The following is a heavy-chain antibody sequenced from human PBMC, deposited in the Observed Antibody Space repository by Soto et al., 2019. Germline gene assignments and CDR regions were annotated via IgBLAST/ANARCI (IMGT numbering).Heavy chain of an antibody. Sequence: QVQLVQSGAEMQQPGASVRVSCKASGGTFSKYAFSWVRQAPGQGLEWLGGTIPMFGTPNYAQKFRGRVATSADEWTATVYMELSSLRSEDTAVYFCARPLRDRNYYYGMAVWGQGTTVTVSS. J-gene: IGHJ6*02. D-gene: IGHD3-22*01. CDR3: ARPLRDRNYYYGMAV. V-gene: IGHV1-69*01. CDR1: GGTFSKYA. CDR2: TIPMFGTP.